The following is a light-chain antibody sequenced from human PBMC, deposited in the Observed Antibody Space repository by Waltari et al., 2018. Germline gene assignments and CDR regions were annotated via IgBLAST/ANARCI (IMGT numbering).Light chain of an antibody. V-gene: IGLV2-8*01. CDR1: GSGSRDYDF. Sequence: QSALTQPPSASGSPGQSVTISCTGSGSGSRDYDFVSWYQQHPGKAPKVILYEVSKRSSGVLDRFSGSKSGNTASLTVSGLQAEDEADYYCSSFAGRWIFGGGTKLTVL. CDR3: SSFAGRWI. J-gene: IGLJ2*01. CDR2: EVS.